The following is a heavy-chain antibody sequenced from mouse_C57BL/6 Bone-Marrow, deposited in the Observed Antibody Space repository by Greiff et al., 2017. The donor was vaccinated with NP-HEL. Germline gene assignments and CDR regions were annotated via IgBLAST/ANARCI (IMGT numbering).Heavy chain of an antibody. Sequence: QVQLKESDAELVKPGASVKISCKVSGYTFTDHTIHWMKQRPEQGLEWIGYIYPRDGSTKYNEKFKGKATLPADKSSSTAYMQLNSLTSEDSAVYFCAKEAPPGYYFDYWGQGTTLTVSS. V-gene: IGHV1-78*01. D-gene: IGHD4-1*01. CDR2: IYPRDGST. J-gene: IGHJ2*01. CDR1: GYTFTDHT. CDR3: AKEAPPGYYFDY.